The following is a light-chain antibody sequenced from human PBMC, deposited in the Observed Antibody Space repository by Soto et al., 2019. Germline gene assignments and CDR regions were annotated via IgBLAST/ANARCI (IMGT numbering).Light chain of an antibody. Sequence: DIQMTQSPSSRSASVGDRVTITCRASQSISSYLNRYQQKPGKAPKLLIYKASSLESGVPSTFSGSGSGTEFSLTVSSLQPDDFATYYCLQYESYPLTFGGGTKVDIK. CDR1: QSISSY. CDR2: KAS. V-gene: IGKV1-5*03. J-gene: IGKJ4*01. CDR3: LQYESYPLT.